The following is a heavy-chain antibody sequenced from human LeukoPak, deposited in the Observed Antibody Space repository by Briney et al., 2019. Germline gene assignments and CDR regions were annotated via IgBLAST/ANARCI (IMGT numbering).Heavy chain of an antibody. Sequence: SGTLSLTCAVSGGSISSSNWWSWVRQPPGEGLVGIGEIYHSGSTNYNPSLKSRVTISVDKSKNQFSLKLSSVTAADTAVYYCVALSSTWDSDYWGQGTLVTVSS. CDR2: IYHSGST. D-gene: IGHD6-13*01. J-gene: IGHJ4*02. V-gene: IGHV4-4*02. CDR1: GGSISSSNW. CDR3: VALSSTWDSDY.